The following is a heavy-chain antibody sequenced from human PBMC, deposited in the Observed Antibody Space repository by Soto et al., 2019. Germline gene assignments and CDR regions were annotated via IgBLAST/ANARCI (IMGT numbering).Heavy chain of an antibody. Sequence: ASGKVSCKASGGTFSSYAISWVRQAPGQGLEWMGGIIPIFGTANYAQKFQGRVTITADESTSTAYMELSSLRSEDTAVYYCASTSSSWTFDYWGQGTLVTVSS. CDR1: GGTFSSYA. CDR2: IIPIFGTA. D-gene: IGHD6-13*01. V-gene: IGHV1-69*13. J-gene: IGHJ4*02. CDR3: ASTSSSWTFDY.